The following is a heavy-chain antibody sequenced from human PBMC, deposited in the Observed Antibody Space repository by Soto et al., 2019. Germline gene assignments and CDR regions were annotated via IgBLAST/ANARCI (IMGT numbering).Heavy chain of an antibody. CDR2: ISYDGSNK. V-gene: IGHV3-30*18. CDR1: GLTFSSYG. J-gene: IGHJ4*02. Sequence: GGSLRLSCAASGLTFSSYGMHWVRQAPGRGLEWVAVISYDGSNKNYADSVKGRFTISRDNSKNSVYLQMNSLRAEDTALYYCAKDTYYHDSSGYYIFDYWGQGTLVTVSS. CDR3: AKDTYYHDSSGYYIFDY. D-gene: IGHD3-22*01.